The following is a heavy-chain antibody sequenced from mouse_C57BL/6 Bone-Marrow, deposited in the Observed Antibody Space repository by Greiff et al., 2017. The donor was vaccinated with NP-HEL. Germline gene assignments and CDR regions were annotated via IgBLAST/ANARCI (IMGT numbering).Heavy chain of an antibody. CDR3: ARRWLLHFDY. D-gene: IGHD2-3*01. CDR1: GFTFSDYG. J-gene: IGHJ2*01. V-gene: IGHV5-17*01. CDR2: ISSGSSTI. Sequence: EVKLVESGGGLVKPGGSLKLSCAASGFTFSDYGMHWVRQAPEKGLEWVAYISSGSSTIYYADTVKGRFTISRDNAKNTLFLQMTSLRSEDTAMYYCARRWLLHFDYWGQGTTLTVSS.